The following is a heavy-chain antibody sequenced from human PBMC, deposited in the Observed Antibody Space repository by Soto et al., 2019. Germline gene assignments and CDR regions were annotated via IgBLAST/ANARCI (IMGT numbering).Heavy chain of an antibody. V-gene: IGHV1-58*02. Sequence: QMQLVQSGPEVKKPGTSVKVSCKASGFTFTSSAMQWVRQARGQRLEWIGWIVVGSGNTNYAQKFQERVTITRDMSXTTAYMELSSLRSEDTAVYYCAAETTVTTGTDAFDIWGQGTMVTVSS. CDR3: AAETTVTTGTDAFDI. D-gene: IGHD4-17*01. CDR2: IVVGSGNT. J-gene: IGHJ3*02. CDR1: GFTFTSSA.